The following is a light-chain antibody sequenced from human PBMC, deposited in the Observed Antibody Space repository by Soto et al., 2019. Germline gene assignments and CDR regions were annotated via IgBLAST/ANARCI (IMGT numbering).Light chain of an antibody. CDR3: QQYGSAPWT. J-gene: IGKJ1*01. CDR2: GAS. Sequence: EIVLTHSPGTLSLSPGERATLSCRASQSVCSSHLAWYQQKPGQAPRLLIYGASSRATGIPDRFSGSGSGTDFTLTISRLEPEDFAVYYCQQYGSAPWTFGQGTKVDIK. CDR1: QSVCSSH. V-gene: IGKV3-20*01.